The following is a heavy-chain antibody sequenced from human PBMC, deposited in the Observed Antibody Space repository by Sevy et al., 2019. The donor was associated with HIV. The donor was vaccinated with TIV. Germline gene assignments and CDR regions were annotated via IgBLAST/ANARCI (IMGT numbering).Heavy chain of an antibody. CDR3: ARDEITMVRGVITLKRLDY. CDR1: GYTFTSYG. D-gene: IGHD3-10*01. Sequence: ASVKVSCKASGYTFTSYGISWVRQAPGQGLEWMGWISAYNGNTNYAQKLQGRVTMTTDTSTGTAEMELRSLRSDDTAVYYCARDEITMVRGVITLKRLDYWGQGTLVTVSS. J-gene: IGHJ4*02. CDR2: ISAYNGNT. V-gene: IGHV1-18*04.